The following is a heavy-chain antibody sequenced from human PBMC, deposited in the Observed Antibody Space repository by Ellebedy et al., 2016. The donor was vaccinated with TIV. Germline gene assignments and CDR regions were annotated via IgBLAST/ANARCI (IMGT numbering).Heavy chain of an antibody. Sequence: GESLKISXTASGFNFSDHYMSWIRQAPGKGLEWISYISKNSINTFYAASVQGRFTISRDNAKKAVFLQMNSLRADDTAIYYCARDRSGGIMDIWGQGTLVSVSS. CDR2: ISKNSINT. D-gene: IGHD2-2*03. J-gene: IGHJ4*02. CDR3: ARDRSGGIMDI. V-gene: IGHV3-11*05. CDR1: GFNFSDHY.